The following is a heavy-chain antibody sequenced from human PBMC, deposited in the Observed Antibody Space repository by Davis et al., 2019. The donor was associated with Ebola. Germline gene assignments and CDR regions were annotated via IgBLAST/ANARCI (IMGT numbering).Heavy chain of an antibody. CDR3: ARGLAVWVDDYVWGSYRYSHPGEFDY. Sequence: MPSETLSLTCAVYGGSFSGYYWSWIRQPPGKGLEWIGEINHSGSTNYNPSLKSRVTISVDTSKNQFSLKLSSVTAADTAVYYCARGLAVWVDDYVWGSYRYSHPGEFDYWGQGTLVTVSS. V-gene: IGHV4-34*01. CDR1: GGSFSGYY. CDR2: INHSGST. J-gene: IGHJ4*02. D-gene: IGHD3-16*02.